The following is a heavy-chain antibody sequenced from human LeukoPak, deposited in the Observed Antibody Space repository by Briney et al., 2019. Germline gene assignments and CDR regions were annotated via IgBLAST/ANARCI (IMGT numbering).Heavy chain of an antibody. CDR2: ITPMFGTA. CDR1: GGTFSSYA. CDR3: ARDSSEFRSLIFH. J-gene: IGHJ1*01. D-gene: IGHD3-9*01. V-gene: IGHV1-69*13. Sequence: SVKVSCKASGGTFSSYAINWVRQAPGQGLEWMGGITPMFGTAKYAQKFQGRVTITADESTSTAYMELSSLRSEDTAVYYCARDSSEFRSLIFHWGQGALVTVSS.